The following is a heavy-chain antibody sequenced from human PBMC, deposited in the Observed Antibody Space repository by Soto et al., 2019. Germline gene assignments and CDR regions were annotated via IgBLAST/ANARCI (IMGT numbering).Heavy chain of an antibody. CDR2: IRSKANSYAT. CDR1: GFTFSGSA. D-gene: IGHD3-22*01. CDR3: TTSGDHYDDAQAFDI. J-gene: IGHJ3*02. Sequence: GGSLRLSCAASGFTFSGSAMHWVRQASGKGLEWVGRIRSKANSYATAYAASVKGRFTISRDDSKNTAYLQMNSLKTEDTAVYYCTTSGDHYDDAQAFDIWGQGTMVTVSS. V-gene: IGHV3-73*01.